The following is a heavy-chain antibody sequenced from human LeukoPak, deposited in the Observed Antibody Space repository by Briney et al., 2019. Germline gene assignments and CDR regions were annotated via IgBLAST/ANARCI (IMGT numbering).Heavy chain of an antibody. CDR3: AKIATPYNWNDDAFDI. J-gene: IGHJ3*02. CDR1: GFTFSSYA. Sequence: QPGGSLRLSCAASGFTFSSYAMTWVRQAPGKGLEWVSAISGSGGSTYYADSVKGRFTISRDNSKNTLYLQMNSLRAEDTAVYYCAKIATPYNWNDDAFDIWGQGTMVTVSS. D-gene: IGHD1-20*01. CDR2: ISGSGGST. V-gene: IGHV3-23*01.